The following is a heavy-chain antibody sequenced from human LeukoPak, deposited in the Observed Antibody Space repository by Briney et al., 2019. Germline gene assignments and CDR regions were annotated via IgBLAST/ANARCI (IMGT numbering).Heavy chain of an antibody. V-gene: IGHV4-34*01. D-gene: IGHD6-13*01. J-gene: IGHJ5*02. CDR2: INHSGST. CDR1: GGSFSGYY. CDR3: ARYPWRGRIAAAGSGPVNKRWFDP. Sequence: SETLSLTCAVYGGSFSGYYWSWIRQPPGKGLEWIGEINHSGSTNYNPSLKSRVTISVDTSKNQFSLKLSSVTAADTAVYYCARYPWRGRIAAAGSGPVNKRWFDPWGQGTLVTVSS.